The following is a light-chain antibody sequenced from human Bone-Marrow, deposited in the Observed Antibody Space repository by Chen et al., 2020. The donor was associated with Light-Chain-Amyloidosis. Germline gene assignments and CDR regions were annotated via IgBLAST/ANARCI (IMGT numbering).Light chain of an antibody. J-gene: IGKJ4*01. V-gene: IGKV3-20*01. CDR1: QTISSNY. Sequence: EIVLTQSPCTLSLSPGEGANLSCRASQTISSNYLTWYQQKFGQAPRLLIYGSSRRATGIPDRFTGSGSGTDFTLTINRLEPEDFAMYYCQQYGTSPLTFGGGTKVEIK. CDR2: GSS. CDR3: QQYGTSPLT.